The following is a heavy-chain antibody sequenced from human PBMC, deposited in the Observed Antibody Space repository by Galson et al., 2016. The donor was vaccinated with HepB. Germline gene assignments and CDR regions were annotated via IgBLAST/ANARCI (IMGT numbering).Heavy chain of an antibody. CDR3: ATDGGRGWDLLVLGF. V-gene: IGHV1-24*01. CDR2: LDPENGET. Sequence: SVKVSCKVSGYTLSELSMHWVRQAPGKGLEWIGGLDPENGETMYGQTFQGRVTLTEDTSPDTAFLDLSSLTSEDTAIYYCATDGGRGWDLLVLGFWGQGTLVTVSS. D-gene: IGHD1-26*01. CDR1: GYTLSELS. J-gene: IGHJ4*02.